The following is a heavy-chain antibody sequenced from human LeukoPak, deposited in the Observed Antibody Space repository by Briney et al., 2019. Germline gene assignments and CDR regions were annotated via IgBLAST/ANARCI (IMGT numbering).Heavy chain of an antibody. J-gene: IGHJ4*02. Sequence: GGSLRLSCAASGFTFSSNWMHWVRQAPGKGLVWVSRINDDGRTTNYADSVKGRSTIFRDNAKNPLYLQINSPRAEATAVYYCVRDLGGRSGHWGQGTLVTVSS. D-gene: IGHD1-26*01. CDR1: GFTFSSNW. CDR2: INDDGRTT. V-gene: IGHV3-74*01. CDR3: VRDLGGRSGH.